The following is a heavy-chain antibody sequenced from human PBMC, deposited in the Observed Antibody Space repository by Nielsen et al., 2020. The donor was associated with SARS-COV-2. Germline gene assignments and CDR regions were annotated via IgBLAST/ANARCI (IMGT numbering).Heavy chain of an antibody. CDR1: GFTFSSYG. J-gene: IGHJ4*02. D-gene: IGHD3-10*01. V-gene: IGHV3-30*03. Sequence: GESLKISCAASGFTFSSYGMHWVRQAPGKGLEWVAVISYDGSNKYYADSVKGRFTISRDNSKNTLYLQMNSLRAEDTAVYYCARDGGSGSYYDYWGQGTLVTVSS. CDR2: ISYDGSNK. CDR3: ARDGGSGSYYDY.